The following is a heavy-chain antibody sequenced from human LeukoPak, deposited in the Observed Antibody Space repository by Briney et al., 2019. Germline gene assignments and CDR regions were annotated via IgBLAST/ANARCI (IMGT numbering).Heavy chain of an antibody. CDR2: INHSGST. CDR3: ARGIVGGGWFDP. J-gene: IGHJ5*02. Sequence: SGTLSLTCAVYGGSFSGYYWSWIRQPPGKGLEWIGEINHSGSTNYNPSLKSRVTISVDTSKNQFSLKLSSVTAADTAVYYCARGIVGGGWFDPWGQGTLVTVSS. V-gene: IGHV4-34*01. D-gene: IGHD1-26*01. CDR1: GGSFSGYY.